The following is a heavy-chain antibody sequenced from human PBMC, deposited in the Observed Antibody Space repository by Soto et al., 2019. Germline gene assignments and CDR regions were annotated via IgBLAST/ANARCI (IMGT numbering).Heavy chain of an antibody. Sequence: PSETLSLTCAVYGGSFSGCYWSWMRQPPGKGLEWIGEINHSGSTNYNPSLKSRVTISVDTSKNQFSLKLSSVTAADTAVYYCARGAAPKLYYFDYWGQGTLVTVSS. CDR3: ARGAAPKLYYFDY. CDR1: GGSFSGCY. D-gene: IGHD6-6*01. V-gene: IGHV4-34*01. J-gene: IGHJ4*02. CDR2: INHSGST.